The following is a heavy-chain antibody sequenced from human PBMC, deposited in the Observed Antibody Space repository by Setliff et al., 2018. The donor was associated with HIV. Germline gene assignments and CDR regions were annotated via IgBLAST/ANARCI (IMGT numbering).Heavy chain of an antibody. CDR3: ARIPTGGAFDI. V-gene: IGHV1-69*10. CDR2: IVPILGIA. Sequence: ASVKVSCKASGGTFTNSAIGWVRQAPGQGLEWMGAIVPILGIANSAQKFQGRVTITTDESTNTAYMELSSLRSEDTAVYYCARIPTGGAFDIWGQGTVATVSS. J-gene: IGHJ3*02. D-gene: IGHD7-27*01. CDR1: GGTFTNSA.